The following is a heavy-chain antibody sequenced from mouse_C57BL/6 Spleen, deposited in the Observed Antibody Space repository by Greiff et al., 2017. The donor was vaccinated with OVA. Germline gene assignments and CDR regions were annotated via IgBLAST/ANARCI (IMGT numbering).Heavy chain of an antibody. CDR3: ATYYLYYVDY. Sequence: EVKLVESGGGLVKPGGSLKLSCAASGFTFSDYGMHWVRQAPEKGLEWVAYISSGSSTIYYADTVKGRFTISRDNAKNTLFLQMTSLRSEDTAMYYCATYYLYYVDYWGQGTTLTVSS. CDR1: GFTFSDYG. V-gene: IGHV5-17*01. D-gene: IGHD1-1*01. J-gene: IGHJ2*01. CDR2: ISSGSSTI.